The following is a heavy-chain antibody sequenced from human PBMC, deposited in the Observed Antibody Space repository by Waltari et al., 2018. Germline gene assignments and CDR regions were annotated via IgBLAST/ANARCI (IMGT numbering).Heavy chain of an antibody. Sequence: QVQLQESGPGLVKPSGTLSLTCAVSGGSISSSNWRSWVRQPTGKGLEWSGEIQHSGRTNYNPFLKSRCTISVDKSKNQFSLKLSSVTAADTAVYYCARSWGITMVRGVYEGVDYWGQGTLVTVSS. V-gene: IGHV4-4*02. J-gene: IGHJ4*02. D-gene: IGHD3-10*01. CDR1: GGSISSSNW. CDR2: IQHSGRT. CDR3: ARSWGITMVRGVYEGVDY.